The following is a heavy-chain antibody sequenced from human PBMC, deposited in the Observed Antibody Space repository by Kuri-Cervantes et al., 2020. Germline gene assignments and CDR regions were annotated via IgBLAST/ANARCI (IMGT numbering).Heavy chain of an antibody. CDR1: GYTFTSYG. Sequence: ASVKVSCKASGYTFTSYGISWVRQAPGQGLEWMGWISAYNGDANYAQKLQGRVTMTTDTSTSTAYMELRSLRSDDTAVYYCARDGIAARPGDYWGQGTLVTVSS. J-gene: IGHJ4*02. CDR2: ISAYNGDA. D-gene: IGHD6-6*01. V-gene: IGHV1-18*01. CDR3: ARDGIAARPGDY.